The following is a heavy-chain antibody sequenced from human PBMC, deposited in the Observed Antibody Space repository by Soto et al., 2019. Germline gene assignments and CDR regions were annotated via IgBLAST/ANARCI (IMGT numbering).Heavy chain of an antibody. D-gene: IGHD3-16*02. Sequence: EVQLVESGGGLVQPGGSLRLSCAASGFTFSSYWMHWVRQAPGKGLVWVSRINSDGSSTSYADSVKGRFTISRDNAKNTLYLQMNSLRAEDTAVYYFARVEHMITFGGVILNDAFDIWGQGTMVTVSS. CDR1: GFTFSSYW. V-gene: IGHV3-74*01. CDR2: INSDGSST. CDR3: ARVEHMITFGGVILNDAFDI. J-gene: IGHJ3*02.